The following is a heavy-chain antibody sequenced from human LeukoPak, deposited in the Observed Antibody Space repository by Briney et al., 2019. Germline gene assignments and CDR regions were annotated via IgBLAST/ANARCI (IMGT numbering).Heavy chain of an antibody. CDR2: IYPGDSDT. J-gene: IGHJ5*02. CDR3: ARSGYCSGGSCYGDWFDP. D-gene: IGHD2-15*01. V-gene: IGHV5-51*01. Sequence: GESLKISCKGSGYSFTSYWIGWVRQMPGKGLEWMGIIYPGDSDTRYSPSFQGQVTISADKSTSTAYLQWSSLKASDTAMYYCARSGYCSGGSCYGDWFDPWGQGTLVTVSS. CDR1: GYSFTSYW.